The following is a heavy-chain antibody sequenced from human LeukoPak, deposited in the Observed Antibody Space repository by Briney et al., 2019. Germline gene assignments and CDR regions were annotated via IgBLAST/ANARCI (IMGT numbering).Heavy chain of an antibody. CDR2: INHSGST. J-gene: IGHJ3*02. CDR1: GGSFSGYY. D-gene: IGHD2-21*02. CDR3: ARGDPYCGGDCPGAFDI. V-gene: IGHV4-34*01. Sequence: SETLSLTCAVYGGSFSGYYWSWICQPPGKGLEWIGEINHSGSTNYNPSLKSRVTISVDTSKNQFSLKLSSVTAADTAVYYCARGDPYCGGDCPGAFDIWGQGTMVTVSS.